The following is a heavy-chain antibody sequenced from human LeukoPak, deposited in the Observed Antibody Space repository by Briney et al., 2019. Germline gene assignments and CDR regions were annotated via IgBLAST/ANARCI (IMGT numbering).Heavy chain of an antibody. CDR2: SDTAGDT. CDR1: GFTFSSSA. Sequence: GGSLRLSCAASGFTFSSSAMNWVRQVPGKGLEWVSASDTAGDTYYADSVKGRFTISRDDSKNTLYLQMTSLRAEDTAVYYCAKKTPGTYPFDYWGQGTLVTVSP. J-gene: IGHJ4*02. V-gene: IGHV3-23*01. CDR3: AKKTPGTYPFDY. D-gene: IGHD6-13*01.